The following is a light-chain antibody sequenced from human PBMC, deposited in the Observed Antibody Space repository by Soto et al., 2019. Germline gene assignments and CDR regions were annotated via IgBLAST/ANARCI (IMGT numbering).Light chain of an antibody. Sequence: DVVMTQSPLSLPVTLGQPASISCRSSQSLVYSDGITYLNWFHQRPGQSPRRLIYKVSNRDSGVPDRFSGSASGTDFTLKISRVEAEDVGVYYCMQGTHRPATFGGGTKVEIK. CDR2: KVS. J-gene: IGKJ4*01. CDR3: MQGTHRPAT. V-gene: IGKV2-30*01. CDR1: QSLVYSDGITY.